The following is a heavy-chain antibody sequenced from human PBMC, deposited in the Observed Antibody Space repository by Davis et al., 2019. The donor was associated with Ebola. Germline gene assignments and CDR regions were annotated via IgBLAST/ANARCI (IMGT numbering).Heavy chain of an antibody. CDR1: GGTFSSYT. V-gene: IGHV1-69*13. J-gene: IGHJ3*02. Sequence: AASVKVSCKASGGTFSSYTISWVRQAPGQGLEWMGGIIPILGTTNYAQKFQGRVTITVDEISNTAYMELRSLRSDDTAVYFCARTSIVGATTTASDIWGQGTKVTVSS. D-gene: IGHD1-26*01. CDR2: IIPILGTT. CDR3: ARTSIVGATTTASDI.